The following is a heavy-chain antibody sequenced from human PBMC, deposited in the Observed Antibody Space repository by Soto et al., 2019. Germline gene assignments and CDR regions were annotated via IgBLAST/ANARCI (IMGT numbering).Heavy chain of an antibody. CDR3: ARGGGPYDSSAYYFDS. CDR1: GASVNNGGHY. V-gene: IGHV4-61*08. D-gene: IGHD3-22*01. CDR2: IYYSGNT. J-gene: IGHJ4*01. Sequence: SETLSLTCTVSGASVNNGGHYWSWVRQPPGKGLEWLGYIYYSGNTYYNPSFQSRVTMSVDVSKNQFSLRLPSVTAADTAIYYCARGGGPYDSSAYYFDSWGHGALVTVSS.